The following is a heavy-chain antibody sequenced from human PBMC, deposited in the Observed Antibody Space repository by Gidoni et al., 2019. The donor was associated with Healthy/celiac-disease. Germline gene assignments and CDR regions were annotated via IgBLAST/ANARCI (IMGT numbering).Heavy chain of an antibody. D-gene: IGHD3-22*01. V-gene: IGHV3-49*05. CDR2: IRSKVYGGTT. J-gene: IGHJ5*02. Sequence: EVQLVESGGGLVKPGRSLRLSCTASGFTFGDYAMSCFLQAPGKGLEGVGFIRSKVYGGTTEYDASVKGRFTISIDDSKSIAYLQMNSLKTEDTAVYYCTRVIVVAGGDWFDPWGQGTLVTVSS. CDR1: GFTFGDYA. CDR3: TRVIVVAGGDWFDP.